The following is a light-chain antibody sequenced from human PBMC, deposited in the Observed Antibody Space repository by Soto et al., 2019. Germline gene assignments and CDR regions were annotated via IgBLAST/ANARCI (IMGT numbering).Light chain of an antibody. V-gene: IGLV2-14*01. J-gene: IGLJ1*01. CDR1: SSDVGGYNS. CDR2: DVS. Sequence: QSALTQPASVSGSPGQSITISCTGTSSDVGGYNSVSWYQQHPGKVPKIMIYDVSIRPSGVPDRFSGSKSGNTASLTISGLQDEDAADYYCSSYTSIPALVFGTGTKLTVL. CDR3: SSYTSIPALV.